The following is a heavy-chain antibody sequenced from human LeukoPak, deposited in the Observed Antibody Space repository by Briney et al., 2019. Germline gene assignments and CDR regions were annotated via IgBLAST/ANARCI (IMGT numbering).Heavy chain of an antibody. D-gene: IGHD5-18*01. CDR2: IYYSGST. Sequence: SETLSLTCPVSGGSISSSSYYWGSILQPPGKGLEWIGSIYYSGSTYYNPSLKSRVTISVDTSKNQFSLKLSSVTAADTAVYYCASGYSYGFDYWGQGTLVTVSS. CDR1: GGSISSSSYY. V-gene: IGHV4-39*07. J-gene: IGHJ4*02. CDR3: ASGYSYGFDY.